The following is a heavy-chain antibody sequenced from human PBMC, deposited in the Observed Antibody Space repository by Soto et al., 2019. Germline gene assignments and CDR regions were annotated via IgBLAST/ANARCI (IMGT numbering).Heavy chain of an antibody. CDR2: TSPLFGTT. J-gene: IGHJ6*02. Sequence: QVPLVQSGVEVKKPGSSVRVSCKASGDTFKNSVISWVRQAPGQGLEWMGGTSPLFGTTDSAQKFQGRLTITTDESTTTAYMEVSRLTSEDTAVYYCVAELDFGKLSVVWGQGTTVIVSS. D-gene: IGHD3-10*01. V-gene: IGHV1-69*01. CDR3: VAELDFGKLSVV. CDR1: GDTFKNSV.